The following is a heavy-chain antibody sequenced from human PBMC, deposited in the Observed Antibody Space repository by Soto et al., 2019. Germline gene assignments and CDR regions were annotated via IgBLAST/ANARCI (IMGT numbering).Heavy chain of an antibody. J-gene: IGHJ3*02. V-gene: IGHV3-23*01. CDR1: GFTFSTYA. D-gene: IGHD1-26*01. Sequence: VGSLRLSCAASGFTFSTYAMSWVRQAPGKGLEWVSAISGSGSDTFHADSVKGRFTISRDNSISTLFLQMNSLRTEDTAVYYCAHPRGYGGFDAYDIWGQGALVTVSS. CDR2: ISGSGSDT. CDR3: AHPRGYGGFDAYDI.